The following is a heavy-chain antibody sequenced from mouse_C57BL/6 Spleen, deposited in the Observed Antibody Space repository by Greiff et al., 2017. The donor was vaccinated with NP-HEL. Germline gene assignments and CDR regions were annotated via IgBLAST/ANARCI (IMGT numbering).Heavy chain of an antibody. V-gene: IGHV1-26*01. CDR1: GYTFTDYY. J-gene: IGHJ4*01. CDR2: INPNNGGT. D-gene: IGHD2-1*01. CDR3: ARYGNYEGDYYAMDY. Sequence: EVQLQQSGPELVKPGASVKISCKASGYTFTDYYMNWVKQSHGKSLEWIGDINPNNGGTSYNQKFKGKATLTVDKSSSTAYMELRSLTSEDSAVYYCARYGNYEGDYYAMDYWGQGTSVTVSS.